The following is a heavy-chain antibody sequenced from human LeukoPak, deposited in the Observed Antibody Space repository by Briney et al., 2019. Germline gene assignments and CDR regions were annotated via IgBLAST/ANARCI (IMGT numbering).Heavy chain of an antibody. J-gene: IGHJ4*02. V-gene: IGHV4-34*01. Sequence: SETLSLTCAVYGGSFSGYYWSWIRQPPGKGLEWIGEINHSGSTNYNPSLKSRVTISVDTSKNQFSLKLSSVTAADTAVYYCARGLRYYDSSGYCDYWGQGTLVTVSS. CDR2: INHSGST. D-gene: IGHD3-22*01. CDR3: ARGLRYYDSSGYCDY. CDR1: GGSFSGYY.